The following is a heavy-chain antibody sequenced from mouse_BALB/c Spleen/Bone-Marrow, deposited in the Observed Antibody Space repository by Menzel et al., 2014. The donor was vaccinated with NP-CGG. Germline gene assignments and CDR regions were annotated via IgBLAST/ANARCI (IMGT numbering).Heavy chain of an antibody. CDR2: IYYSGTI. Sequence: EVQLQQSGPGLVKPSQTVSLTCTVTGISITTGNYSWSWIRQFPGNKLEWIGYIYYSGTITYNPSLTSRTTITRDTSKNQFFLEMNSLTAEDTATYYCARYYGNYFDYWGQGTTLTVSS. J-gene: IGHJ2*01. D-gene: IGHD2-1*01. CDR3: ARYYGNYFDY. V-gene: IGHV3-5*02. CDR1: GISITTGNYS.